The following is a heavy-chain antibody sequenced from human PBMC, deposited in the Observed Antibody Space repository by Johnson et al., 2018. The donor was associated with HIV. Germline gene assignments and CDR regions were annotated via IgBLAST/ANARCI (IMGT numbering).Heavy chain of an antibody. Sequence: QVQLVESGGGVVQPGRSLRLSCAASGFTFSSYAMHWVRQAPGKGLEWVAVISYDGSNKYYADSVKGRFTISRDNSKNTLYLQMNSLRAEDTAVYYCAKGSGGDGYNPSCAFDIWGQGTMVTVSS. CDR2: ISYDGSNK. J-gene: IGHJ3*02. CDR3: AKGSGGDGYNPSCAFDI. D-gene: IGHD5-24*01. V-gene: IGHV3-30-3*01. CDR1: GFTFSSYA.